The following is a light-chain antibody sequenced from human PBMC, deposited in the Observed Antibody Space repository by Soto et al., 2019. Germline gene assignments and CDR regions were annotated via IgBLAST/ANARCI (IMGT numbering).Light chain of an antibody. CDR2: EGS. Sequence: QSVLTQPASVSGSPGQSITISCTGTSSDVGSYNLVSWYQQHPGKAPKLMIYEGSKRPSGVSNRFSGSKSGNTASLTISGLRAEDEADYYCCSYAGSSTFGVVFGGGTKLTVL. CDR3: CSYAGSSTFGVV. CDR1: SSDVGSYNL. V-gene: IGLV2-23*03. J-gene: IGLJ2*01.